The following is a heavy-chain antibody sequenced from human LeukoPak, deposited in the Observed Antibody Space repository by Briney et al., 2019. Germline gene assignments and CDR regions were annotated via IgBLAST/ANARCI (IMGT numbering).Heavy chain of an antibody. V-gene: IGHV4-61*02. Sequence: SQTLSLTCTVSGDSISSGDYYWSWIRQPAGKGLEWIGRISSSGSTNYNPSLKSRVTISVDTSKNQFSLKLSAVTAADTAVYYCARDPLKGFDYWGQGMLVTVSS. CDR1: GDSISSGDYY. CDR3: ARDPLKGFDY. CDR2: ISSSGST. J-gene: IGHJ4*02.